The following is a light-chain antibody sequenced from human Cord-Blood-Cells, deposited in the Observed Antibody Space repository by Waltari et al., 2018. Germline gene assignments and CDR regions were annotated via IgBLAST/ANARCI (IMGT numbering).Light chain of an antibody. CDR3: SSYTSSSTWV. Sequence: QSALTQPASVSGSPGQSITISCTGTSSDVGGYNYVSWYQQQPCKAPKLMMYDVSNRPSGVSNRFSGSKSGNTASLTISGLQTEDEADYYCSSYTSSSTWVFGGGTKLTVL. J-gene: IGLJ3*02. CDR2: DVS. V-gene: IGLV2-14*03. CDR1: SSDVGGYNY.